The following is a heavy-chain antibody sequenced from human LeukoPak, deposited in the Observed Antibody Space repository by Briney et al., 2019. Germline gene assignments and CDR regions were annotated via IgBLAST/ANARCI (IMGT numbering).Heavy chain of an antibody. V-gene: IGHV3-53*01. D-gene: IGHD3-10*01. J-gene: IGHJ4*02. Sequence: PGGSLRLSCAASGFTVSSNCMSWVRQAPGKGLEWVSVIYSGGSTYYADSVKGRFTISRDNSKNTLYLQMNSLRAEDTAVYYCALMVRGYFDYWGQGTLVTVSS. CDR3: ALMVRGYFDY. CDR2: IYSGGST. CDR1: GFTVSSNC.